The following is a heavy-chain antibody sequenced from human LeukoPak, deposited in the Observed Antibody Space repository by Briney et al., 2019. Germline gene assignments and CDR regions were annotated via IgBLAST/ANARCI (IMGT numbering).Heavy chain of an antibody. CDR1: GYSFTSHW. D-gene: IGHD6-6*01. J-gene: IGHJ6*03. V-gene: IGHV5-51*01. CDR2: IYPGDSDT. Sequence: GESLKISCKGSGYSFTSHWIAWVRQMPGKGLEWMGIIYPGDSDTRYSPSFQGQVTISADKSISTAYLQWSSLKASDTAVYYCARSPSSIAARPYYYMDVWGKGTTVTVSS. CDR3: ARSPSSIAARPYYYMDV.